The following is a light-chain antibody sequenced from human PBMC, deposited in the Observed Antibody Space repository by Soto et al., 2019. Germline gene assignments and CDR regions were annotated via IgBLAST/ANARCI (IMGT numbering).Light chain of an antibody. CDR2: SAS. Sequence: DLQMTQSPSSLSASVGDRVTITCRASQDIGDDLGWFQQKPGKAPKRLIYSASSLQSGVPSRFSGSGSGTEFTLTISNLQPEDFATYYCLQHNRYPLTFGGGTTVDIK. CDR1: QDIGDD. CDR3: LQHNRYPLT. J-gene: IGKJ4*01. V-gene: IGKV1-17*02.